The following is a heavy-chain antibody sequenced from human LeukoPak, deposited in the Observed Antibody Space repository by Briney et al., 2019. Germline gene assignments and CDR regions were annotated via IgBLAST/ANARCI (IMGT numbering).Heavy chain of an antibody. V-gene: IGHV3-23*01. CDR3: AKSRARTEGSSGSIGD. J-gene: IGHJ4*02. Sequence: GGSLRLSCAASGFTFSNYAMSWVSQGPGKGLEWVSAISGGGENTYYADSVKGRFTISRDNSENTLYWQMNSLRPDDTAVYYCAKSRARTEGSSGSIGDWGQGTLVAVSS. CDR2: ISGGGENT. CDR1: GFTFSNYA. D-gene: IGHD3-22*01.